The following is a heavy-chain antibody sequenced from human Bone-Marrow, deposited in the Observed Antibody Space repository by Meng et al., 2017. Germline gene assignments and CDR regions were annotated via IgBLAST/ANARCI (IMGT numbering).Heavy chain of an antibody. Sequence: ASVKVSCKASGYTFTSYAIHWVRQAPGPRLEWMGWITASNGDTKYSQKFQGRVTITKDTSASTAYMELSSLGPEDTAVYYCARDYSNPGNYYYYAFDVWGQGTTVTVSS. CDR1: GYTFTSYA. J-gene: IGHJ6*02. V-gene: IGHV1-3*01. D-gene: IGHD4-11*01. CDR3: ARDYSNPGNYYYYAFDV. CDR2: ITASNGDT.